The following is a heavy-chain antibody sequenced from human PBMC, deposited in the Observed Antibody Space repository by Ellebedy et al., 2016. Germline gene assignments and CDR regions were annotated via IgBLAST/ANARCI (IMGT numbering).Heavy chain of an antibody. J-gene: IGHJ2*01. D-gene: IGHD6-13*01. CDR3: ARVWYPSGTYWYFDL. Sequence: GESLKISCAASGFTFNRDWMTWVRQAPGKGLEWVGNIKEDGSKTYYVDSLKGRFTISRDNAKNSLYLQMNSLKTEDTAVYYCARVWYPSGTYWYFDLWGRGTLVTVSS. V-gene: IGHV3-7*03. CDR2: IKEDGSKT. CDR1: GFTFNRDW.